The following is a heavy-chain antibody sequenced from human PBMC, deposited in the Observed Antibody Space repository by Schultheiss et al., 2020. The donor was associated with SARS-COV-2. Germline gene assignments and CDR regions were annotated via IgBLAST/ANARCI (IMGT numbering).Heavy chain of an antibody. V-gene: IGHV3-30*03. D-gene: IGHD3-3*01. J-gene: IGHJ5*02. CDR1: GFTFSSYG. CDR2: ISYDGSNK. CDR3: ARGRRAISKLAPNWFDP. Sequence: GGSLRLSCAASGFTFSSYGMHWVRQAPGKGLEWVAVISYDGSNKYYADSVKGRFTISRDNSKNTLYLQMNSLRAEDTAVYYCARGRRAISKLAPNWFDPWGQGTLVTVSS.